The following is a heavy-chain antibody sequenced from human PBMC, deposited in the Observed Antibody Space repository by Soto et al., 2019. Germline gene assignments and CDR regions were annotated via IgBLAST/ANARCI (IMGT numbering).Heavy chain of an antibody. D-gene: IGHD3-10*01. J-gene: IGHJ4*02. Sequence: PGGSLRLSCAASGFTFTRYSMNWVRQAPGKGLEWVSSISSTTNYIYYGDSMKGRSTISRDNAKNSLYLEMNSLRAEDTAVYYCARDVGYGSGSYYGPGIDYWGQGALVTVSS. CDR1: GFTFTRYS. CDR2: ISSTTNYI. V-gene: IGHV3-21*06. CDR3: ARDVGYGSGSYYGPGIDY.